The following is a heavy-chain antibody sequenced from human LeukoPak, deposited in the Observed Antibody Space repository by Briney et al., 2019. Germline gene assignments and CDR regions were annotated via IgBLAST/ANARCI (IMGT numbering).Heavy chain of an antibody. V-gene: IGHV3-72*01. CDR1: GFTFSDHF. Sequence: GGSLRLSCAASGFTFSDHFMDWVRQAPGPGLEWMGRSRNKGNSYSTDHAASVKGRFTISRDESKNSLYLQMNSQQTEDTGVYYCARSAMAAFDYWGQGTLVTVSS. CDR2: SRNKGNSYST. D-gene: IGHD2-8*01. J-gene: IGHJ4*02. CDR3: ARSAMAAFDY.